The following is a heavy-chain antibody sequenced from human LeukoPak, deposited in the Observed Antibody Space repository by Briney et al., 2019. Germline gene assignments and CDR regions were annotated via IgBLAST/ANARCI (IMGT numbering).Heavy chain of an antibody. J-gene: IGHJ4*02. D-gene: IGHD1-26*01. V-gene: IGHV4-59*01. CDR2: IHHSGST. CDR1: GGSINNYY. CDR3: AKWNSGKYHFDY. Sequence: SETLSLTCTVSGGSINNYYWSWIRQPPGKGLEWIGYIHHSGSTSNNPSLRSRVTMSVDTSKNQFSLNLISVTAADTAVYYCAKWNSGKYHFDYWGQGILVTVSS.